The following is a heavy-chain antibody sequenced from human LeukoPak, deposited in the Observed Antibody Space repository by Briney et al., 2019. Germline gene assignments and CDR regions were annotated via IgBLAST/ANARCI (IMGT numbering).Heavy chain of an antibody. CDR1: GGSISSGSYY. D-gene: IGHD6-19*01. V-gene: IGHV4-61*02. CDR2: IYTTGST. Sequence: SETLSLTCTVSGGSISSGSYYWSWIRQPAGKGLEWIGRIYTTGSTNYNPSLKSRVTISVDTSKNQFSLKLSSVTAADTAVYYCASSVAGTDFDYWGQGTLVTVSS. CDR3: ASSVAGTDFDY. J-gene: IGHJ4*02.